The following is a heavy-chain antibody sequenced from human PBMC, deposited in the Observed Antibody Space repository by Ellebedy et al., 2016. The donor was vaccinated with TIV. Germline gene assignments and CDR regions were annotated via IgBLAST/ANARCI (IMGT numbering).Heavy chain of an antibody. V-gene: IGHV1-2*04. CDR2: INPNSGGT. CDR1: GYTFTGYY. J-gene: IGHJ3*02. CDR3: ATSFAYGGNPVKNVAFDI. Sequence: AASVKVSCKASGYTFTGYYMHWVRQAPGQGLEWMGWINPNSGGTNYAQKFQGWVTMTRDTSISTAYMELSRLRSDDTAVYYCATSFAYGGNPVKNVAFDIWGQGTMVTVSS. D-gene: IGHD4-23*01.